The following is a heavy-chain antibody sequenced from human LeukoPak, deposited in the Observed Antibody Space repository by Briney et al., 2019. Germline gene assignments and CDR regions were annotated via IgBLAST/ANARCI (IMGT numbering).Heavy chain of an antibody. Sequence: ASVKVSCKASGYTFIGYYMTWVRQAPGQGLEWMGWINPNSGVINYAQKFQGRVTMTRDSAISTAYMELSGLRSDDTAVYYCAKYHTVRSLDVWGQGTTVTISS. CDR1: GYTFIGYY. J-gene: IGHJ6*02. V-gene: IGHV1-2*02. D-gene: IGHD6-6*01. CDR3: AKYHTVRSLDV. CDR2: INPNSGVI.